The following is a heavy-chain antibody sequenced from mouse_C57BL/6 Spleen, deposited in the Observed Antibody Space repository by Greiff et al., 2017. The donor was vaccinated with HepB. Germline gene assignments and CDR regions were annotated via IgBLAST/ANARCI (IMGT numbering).Heavy chain of an antibody. Sequence: VKLMESGPGLVQPSQSLSITCTVSGFSLTSYGVHWVRQSPGKGLEWLGVIWSGGSTDYNAAFISRLSISKDNSKSQVFFKMNSLQADDTAIYYCAGIYYDYDWAMDYWGQGTSVTVSS. V-gene: IGHV2-2*01. CDR2: IWSGGST. CDR1: GFSLTSYG. D-gene: IGHD2-4*01. J-gene: IGHJ4*01. CDR3: AGIYYDYDWAMDY.